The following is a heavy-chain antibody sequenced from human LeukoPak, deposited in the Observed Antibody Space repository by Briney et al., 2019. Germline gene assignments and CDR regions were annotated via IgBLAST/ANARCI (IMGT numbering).Heavy chain of an antibody. J-gene: IGHJ4*02. D-gene: IGHD3-10*01. CDR1: GFTFSSYA. CDR3: AKAGSGSYCNYGFDY. Sequence: GGSLRLSCAASGFTFSSYAMSWVRQAPGKGLEWVSAISGSGGSTYYADPVKGRFTISRDNSKNTLYLQMNSLRAEDTAVYYCAKAGSGSYCNYGFDYWGQGTLVTVSS. CDR2: ISGSGGST. V-gene: IGHV3-23*01.